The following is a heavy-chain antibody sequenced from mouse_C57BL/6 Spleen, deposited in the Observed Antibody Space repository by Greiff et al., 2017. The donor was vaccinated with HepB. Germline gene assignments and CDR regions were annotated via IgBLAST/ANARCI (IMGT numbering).Heavy chain of an antibody. CDR2: ISDGGSYT. Sequence: EVKLMESGGGLVKPGGSLKLSCAASGFTFSSYAMSWVRQTPEKRLEWVATISDGGSYTYYPDNVKGRFTISRDNAKNNLYLQMSHLKSEDTAMYYCARSSWYFDVWGTGTTVTVSS. V-gene: IGHV5-4*03. J-gene: IGHJ1*03. CDR3: ARSSWYFDV. D-gene: IGHD1-3*01. CDR1: GFTFSSYA.